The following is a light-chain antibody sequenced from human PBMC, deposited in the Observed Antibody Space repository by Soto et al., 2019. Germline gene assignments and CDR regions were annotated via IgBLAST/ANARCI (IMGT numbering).Light chain of an antibody. Sequence: QSVLTQPPSASGTPGQRVTISCSGSSSNIGSNTVNWYQQLPGTAPKLLIYSNNQRPSGVPDRFSGSKSGTSASLAISGLRSEDEADYYCAEWDDSLNGYVFGTGTKLTVL. CDR2: SNN. CDR3: AEWDDSLNGYV. J-gene: IGLJ1*01. V-gene: IGLV1-44*01. CDR1: SSNIGSNT.